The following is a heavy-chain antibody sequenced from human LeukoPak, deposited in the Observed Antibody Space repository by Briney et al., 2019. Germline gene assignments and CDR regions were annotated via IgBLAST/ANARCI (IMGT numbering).Heavy chain of an antibody. V-gene: IGHV4-4*07. CDR1: GGSLSSYY. D-gene: IGHD3-3*01. CDR2: IYTSGST. CDR3: ARAHRRFLELLLFGPLFDY. J-gene: IGHJ4*02. Sequence: SETLSLTCTVSGGSLSSYYWSWIRQPAGKGLEWIGRIYTSGSTNYNPSLKSRVTMSVDTSKNQFSLKLSSVTAADTAVYYCARAHRRFLELLLFGPLFDYWGQGTLVTVSS.